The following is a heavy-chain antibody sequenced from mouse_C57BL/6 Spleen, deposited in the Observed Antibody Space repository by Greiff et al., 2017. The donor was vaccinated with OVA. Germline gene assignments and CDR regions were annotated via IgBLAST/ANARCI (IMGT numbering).Heavy chain of an antibody. CDR3: ASLYYCNYPYFDY. CDR1: GYSITSGYY. CDR2: ISYDGSN. J-gene: IGHJ2*01. D-gene: IGHD2-1*01. Sequence: EVQLQQSGPGLVKPSQSLSLTCSVTGYSITSGYYWNWIRQFPGNKLEWMGYISYDGSNNYNPSLKNRISITRDTSKNQLFLKLNSVTTEDTATYCCASLYYCNYPYFDYWGQGTTLTVSS. V-gene: IGHV3-6*01.